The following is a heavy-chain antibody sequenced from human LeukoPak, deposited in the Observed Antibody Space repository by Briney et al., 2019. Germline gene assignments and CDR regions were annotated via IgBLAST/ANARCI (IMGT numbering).Heavy chain of an antibody. CDR1: GYTFTSYD. D-gene: IGHD3-22*01. Sequence: GASVKVSCKASGYTFTSYDINWVRQATGQGLEWMGWMNPNSGNTGYAQKFQGRVTMTRNTSISTAYMELSSLRSEDTAVYYCARAARYYYDSSGYPDYYYYYYMDVWGKGTTVTVSS. J-gene: IGHJ6*03. CDR2: MNPNSGNT. V-gene: IGHV1-8*01. CDR3: ARAARYYYDSSGYPDYYYYYYMDV.